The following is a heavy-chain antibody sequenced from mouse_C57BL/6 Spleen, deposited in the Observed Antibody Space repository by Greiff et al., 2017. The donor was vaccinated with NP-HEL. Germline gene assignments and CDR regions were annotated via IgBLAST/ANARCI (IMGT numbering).Heavy chain of an antibody. CDR2: ISSGSSTI. D-gene: IGHD1-1*01. Sequence: EVQLQESGGGLVKPGGSLKLSCAASGFTFSDYGMHWVRQAPEKGLEWVAYISSGSSTIYYADTVKGRFTISRDNAKNTLFLQMTSLRSEDTAMYYCASLLLRYAMDYWGQGTSVTVSS. V-gene: IGHV5-17*01. CDR1: GFTFSDYG. J-gene: IGHJ4*01. CDR3: ASLLLRYAMDY.